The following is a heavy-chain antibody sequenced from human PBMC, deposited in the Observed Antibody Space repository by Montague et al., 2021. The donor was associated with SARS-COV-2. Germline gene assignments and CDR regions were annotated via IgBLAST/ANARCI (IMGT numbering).Heavy chain of an antibody. CDR3: ARPLNLYYYGSGSYGSWFDP. D-gene: IGHD3-10*01. CDR1: GGSFRGYF. J-gene: IGHJ5*02. CDR2: INHSGST. Sequence: SETLSLTCAVKGGSFRGYFWSWIRQSPGKGLEWIGEINHSGSTNYNPSLKSRVTISADTPQNQFSLKVSSVTASDTAVYYCARPLNLYYYGSGSYGSWFDPWGQGTLVTVSS. V-gene: IGHV4-34*01.